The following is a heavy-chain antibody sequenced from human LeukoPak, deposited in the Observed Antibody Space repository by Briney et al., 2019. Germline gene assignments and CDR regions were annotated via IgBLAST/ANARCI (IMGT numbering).Heavy chain of an antibody. CDR1: GGTFSSYA. J-gene: IGHJ4*02. Sequence: EASVKVSCKASGGTFSSYAISWVRQAPGQGLEWMGGIIPIFGTANYAQKFQGRVTITADKSTSTAYMELSSLRSEDTAVYYCAGAGTARSGAMVDYWGQGTLVTVSS. CDR2: IIPIFGTA. D-gene: IGHD5-18*01. CDR3: AGAGTARSGAMVDY. V-gene: IGHV1-69*06.